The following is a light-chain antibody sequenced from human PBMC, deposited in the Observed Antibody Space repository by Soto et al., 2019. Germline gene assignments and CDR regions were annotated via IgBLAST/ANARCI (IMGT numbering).Light chain of an antibody. V-gene: IGKV4-1*01. J-gene: IGKJ1*01. CDR3: QQYYTTPWT. CDR2: WAS. CDR1: QRVLCSPYNKNY. Sequence: DIGMTQPPDSLAVSLGDSGTLNCKSSQRVLCSPYNKNYLVWYQQKPRQPPKLLIYWASTRESGVPDRFSGSGSGTDFTLTITSLQAEDVAVYYCQQYYTTPWTFGQGTKVDIK.